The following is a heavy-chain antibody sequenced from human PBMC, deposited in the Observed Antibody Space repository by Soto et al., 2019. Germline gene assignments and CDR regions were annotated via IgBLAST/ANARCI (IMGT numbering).Heavy chain of an antibody. J-gene: IGHJ6*02. CDR2: IVVGSGNT. D-gene: IGHD6-13*01. Sequence: VASVKVSCKASGFTFTSSAVQWVRQARGQRLEWIGWIVVGSGNTNYAQKFQERVTITRDMSTSTAYMELSSLRSEDTAVYYCAADSSILAVEVLLRGGMDVWGQGTTVTVSS. CDR1: GFTFTSSA. V-gene: IGHV1-58*01. CDR3: AADSSILAVEVLLRGGMDV.